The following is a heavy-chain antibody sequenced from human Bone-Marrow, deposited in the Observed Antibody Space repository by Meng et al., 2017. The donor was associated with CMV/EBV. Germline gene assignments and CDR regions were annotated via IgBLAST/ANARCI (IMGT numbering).Heavy chain of an antibody. Sequence: GSLRLSCTVSGGSISSSSYYWGWIRQPPGKGLEWIGSIYYSGSTYYNPSLKSRVTISVDTSKNQFSLKLSSVTAADTAVYYCARLQNGQLVDHYFDYWGQGTLVAASS. CDR3: ARLQNGQLVDHYFDY. CDR1: GGSISSSSYY. J-gene: IGHJ4*02. V-gene: IGHV4-39*01. D-gene: IGHD6-6*01. CDR2: IYYSGST.